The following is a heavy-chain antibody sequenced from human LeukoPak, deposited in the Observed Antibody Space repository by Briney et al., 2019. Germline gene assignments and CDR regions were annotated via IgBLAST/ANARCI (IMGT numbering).Heavy chain of an antibody. D-gene: IGHD5-12*01. Sequence: PSETLSLTCTVSGGSISSGDYYWGWIRQPPGKGLELIGYIYYSGSTYYNRSLKSRITISVDTSKNQFSLKLSSVTAADTAVYYCARKVYNGYAPFDYWGQGTLVTVSS. CDR2: IYYSGST. V-gene: IGHV4-30-4*08. CDR1: GGSISSGDYY. J-gene: IGHJ4*02. CDR3: ARKVYNGYAPFDY.